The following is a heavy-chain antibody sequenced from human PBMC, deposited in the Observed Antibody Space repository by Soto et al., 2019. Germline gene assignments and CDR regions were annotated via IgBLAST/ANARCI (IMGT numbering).Heavy chain of an antibody. D-gene: IGHD3-22*01. CDR2: ISGSGGST. CDR1: GFTFSSYA. Sequence: GGSLRLSCAASGFTFSSYAMSWVRQAPGKGLEWVSAISGSGGSTYYADSVKGRFTISRDNSKNTLYLQMNSLRAEDTAVYYCAKAYSSSFVSSGYSLGYWGQGTLVTVSS. J-gene: IGHJ4*02. V-gene: IGHV3-23*01. CDR3: AKAYSSSFVSSGYSLGY.